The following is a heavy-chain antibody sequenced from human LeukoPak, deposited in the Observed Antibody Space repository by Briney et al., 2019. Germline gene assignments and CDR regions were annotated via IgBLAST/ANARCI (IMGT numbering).Heavy chain of an antibody. CDR1: GFTFSSYW. Sequence: PGGSLRLSCAASGFTFSSYWMHWVRQAPGKGLVRVSRINSDGSSTSYADSVKGRFTISRDNAKNTLYLQMNSLRAEDTAVYYCARGPYDYVWGSYRFYYYGMDVWGQGTTVTVSS. V-gene: IGHV3-74*01. CDR3: ARGPYDYVWGSYRFYYYGMDV. D-gene: IGHD3-16*02. J-gene: IGHJ6*02. CDR2: INSDGSST.